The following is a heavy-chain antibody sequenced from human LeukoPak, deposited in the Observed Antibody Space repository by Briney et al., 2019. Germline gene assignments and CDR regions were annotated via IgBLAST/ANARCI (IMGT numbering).Heavy chain of an antibody. CDR1: GYTFTGYY. J-gene: IGHJ5*02. CDR2: INPNSGGT. D-gene: IGHD6-13*01. CDR3: ARDMWQQFDWFDP. Sequence: GASVRVSCKASGYTFTGYYMHWVRQAPGQGLEWMGWINPNSGGTKYAQKFQGRVTMTRDTSLSTAYMELSRLKSDDTAVYFCARDMWQQFDWFDPWGQGTLVTVSS. V-gene: IGHV1-2*02.